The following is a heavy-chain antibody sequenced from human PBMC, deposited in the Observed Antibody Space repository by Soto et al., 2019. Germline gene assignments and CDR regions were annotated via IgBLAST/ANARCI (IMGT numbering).Heavy chain of an antibody. CDR2: TRHDGSNT. Sequence: QVQLVESGGGVVQPGRSLRLSCAASGFNFRGYGMHWVRQAPGKGLEWVAITRHDGSNTYYADSVRGRFTISRDNSKNTLYLQMNSMRVEDTAVYYCARDGVGATTYFGYFDDWGQGTPITVSS. V-gene: IGHV3-33*01. D-gene: IGHD1-26*01. J-gene: IGHJ4*02. CDR3: ARDGVGATTYFGYFDD. CDR1: GFNFRGYG.